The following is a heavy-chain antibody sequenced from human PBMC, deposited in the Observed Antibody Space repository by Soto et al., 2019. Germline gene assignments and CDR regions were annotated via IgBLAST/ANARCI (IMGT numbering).Heavy chain of an antibody. J-gene: IGHJ4*02. CDR1: GFIFSNAW. D-gene: IGHD3-3*01. CDR2: IKSKADGGTT. CDR3: TTGWSSKDY. V-gene: IGHV3-15*01. Sequence: EVQLVESGGGLVKPGGSLRLSCAASGFIFSNAWMSWVRQAPGKGLEWVGRIKSKADGGTTNYAAPVKGRFNISGDGSKNTLYLQMNGLKTEDTAVYYCTTGWSSKDYWGQGTLVTVSS.